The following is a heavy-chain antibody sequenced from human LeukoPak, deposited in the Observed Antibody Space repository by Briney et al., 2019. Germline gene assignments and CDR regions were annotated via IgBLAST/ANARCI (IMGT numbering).Heavy chain of an antibody. Sequence: ASVKVSFKASGYTFTTYFFHWVRHAPGQGLKWIGWINPNSGNTNYAQKFQGRVTVTRDTSISTTYMELSRLSSDDSAVYCCARNGRGTYDFWGQGTLVTVSS. CDR3: ARNGRGTYDF. D-gene: IGHD3-16*01. CDR1: GYTFTTYF. CDR2: INPNSGNT. J-gene: IGHJ4*02. V-gene: IGHV1-2*02.